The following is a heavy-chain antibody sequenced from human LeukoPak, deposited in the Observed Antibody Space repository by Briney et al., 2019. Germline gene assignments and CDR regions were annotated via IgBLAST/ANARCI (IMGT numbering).Heavy chain of an antibody. CDR2: ISGSGDST. V-gene: IGHV3-23*01. CDR3: AKGRGFFEH. J-gene: IGHJ4*02. CDR1: GFTFSNYA. D-gene: IGHD3-10*01. Sequence: PGGSLRLSCAASGFTFSNYAMSWVRQAPGKGLEWVSAISGSGDSTYYADSVKGRFTISRDNSKNTVYLQMNSLRAEDTAVYYCAKGRGFFEHWGQGTLANVFS.